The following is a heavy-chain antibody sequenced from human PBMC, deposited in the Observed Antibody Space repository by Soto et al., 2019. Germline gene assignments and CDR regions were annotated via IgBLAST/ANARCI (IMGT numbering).Heavy chain of an antibody. Sequence: ASVKVSCKASGYTFTSYAIHWVRQAPGQRLEWMGWINTGNGSTKYSQKFQGRATITRDTSASTAYMELSSLRSEDTAVYYCARSTPYGSGSYFSDYWGQGSLVTVSS. CDR3: ARSTPYGSGSYFSDY. CDR2: INTGNGST. CDR1: GYTFTSYA. D-gene: IGHD3-10*01. J-gene: IGHJ4*02. V-gene: IGHV1-3*04.